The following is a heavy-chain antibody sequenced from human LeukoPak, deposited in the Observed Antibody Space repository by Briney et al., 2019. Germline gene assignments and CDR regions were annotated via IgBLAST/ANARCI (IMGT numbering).Heavy chain of an antibody. D-gene: IGHD2-15*01. Sequence: GGSLRLSCAASGFTFNSYWMSWVRQAPGKGLEWVANIKQDGSEKYYVDSVKGRFTISRDNAKNSLYVQMNSLRVEDTAVYYCARLTTPCSGGSCYSGPLYYYYYMDVWGKGTTVTVSS. V-gene: IGHV3-7*01. CDR3: ARLTTPCSGGSCYSGPLYYYYYMDV. J-gene: IGHJ6*03. CDR2: IKQDGSEK. CDR1: GFTFNSYW.